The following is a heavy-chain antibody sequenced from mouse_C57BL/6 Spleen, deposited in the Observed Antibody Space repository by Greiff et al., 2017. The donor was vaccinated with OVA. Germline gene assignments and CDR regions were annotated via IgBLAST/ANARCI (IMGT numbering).Heavy chain of an antibody. CDR2: IHPNSGGT. Sequence: VQLQQSGAELVKPGASVKLSCKASGYTFTSYWMHWVKQRPGQGLEWIGMIHPNSGGTNYNEKFKSKATLTVDNSSSTAYMQLSSLTSEDAAVYYCASQGRLLRDAMDYWGQGTSVTVSS. CDR1: GYTFTSYW. CDR3: ASQGRLLRDAMDY. J-gene: IGHJ4*01. V-gene: IGHV1-64*01. D-gene: IGHD2-3*01.